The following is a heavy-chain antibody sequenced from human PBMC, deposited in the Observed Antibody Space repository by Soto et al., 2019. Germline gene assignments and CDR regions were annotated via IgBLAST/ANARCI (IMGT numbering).Heavy chain of an antibody. Sequence: GGSLRLSCAASGFTVSSNYMSWVRQAPGKGLEWVSVIYSGCSTYYADSVKGRFIISRYNSKNTLYLQMNSLRAEDTAVYYCARVRVGSGYDSDYWGQGTLVTVSS. CDR3: ARVRVGSGYDSDY. V-gene: IGHV3-53*04. CDR2: IYSGCST. D-gene: IGHD5-12*01. CDR1: GFTVSSNY. J-gene: IGHJ4*02.